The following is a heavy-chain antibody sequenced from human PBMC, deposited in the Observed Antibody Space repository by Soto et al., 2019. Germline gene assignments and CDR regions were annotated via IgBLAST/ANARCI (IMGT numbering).Heavy chain of an antibody. Sequence: ASEILSVRNSVSWGSSVGRGDYWSWIRQHPGKGLEWIGYIYYSGSTYYNPSLKSRVTISVDTSKNQFSLKLSSVTAADTAVYYCARGPVGYYYDSSGYYNTGWFDPWGQGTLVTVSS. CDR1: WGSSVGRGDY. CDR3: ARGPVGYYYDSSGYYNTGWFDP. D-gene: IGHD3-22*01. V-gene: IGHV4-31*03. CDR2: IYYSGST. J-gene: IGHJ5*02.